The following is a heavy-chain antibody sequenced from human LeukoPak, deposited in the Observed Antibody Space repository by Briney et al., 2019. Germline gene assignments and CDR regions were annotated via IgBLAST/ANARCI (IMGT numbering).Heavy chain of an antibody. J-gene: IGHJ3*02. V-gene: IGHV4-59*01. Sequence: SETLSLTCTVSGGSISSYYWSWIRQPPGKGLEWIGYIYYSGSTNYNPSLKSRVTISVDTSKNQFSLKLSSVTAADTAVYYCARVWGTQTYYDFWSGYYGDAFDIWGQGTMVTVSS. CDR3: ARVWGTQTYYDFWSGYYGDAFDI. CDR1: GGSISSYY. D-gene: IGHD3-3*01. CDR2: IYYSGST.